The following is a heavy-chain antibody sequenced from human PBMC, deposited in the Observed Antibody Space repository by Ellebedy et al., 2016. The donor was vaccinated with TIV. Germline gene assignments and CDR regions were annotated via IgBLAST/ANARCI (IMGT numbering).Heavy chain of an antibody. D-gene: IGHD6-25*01. CDR3: ARLYSSGPNPHFDY. CDR2: ISAYNGNT. V-gene: IGHV1-18*04. Sequence: ASVKVSCXASGYTFTSYGISWVRQAPGQGLEWMGWISAYNGNTNYAQKLQGRVTMTTDTSTSTAYMELRSLRSDDTAVYYCARLYSSGPNPHFDYWGQGTLVTVSS. CDR1: GYTFTSYG. J-gene: IGHJ4*02.